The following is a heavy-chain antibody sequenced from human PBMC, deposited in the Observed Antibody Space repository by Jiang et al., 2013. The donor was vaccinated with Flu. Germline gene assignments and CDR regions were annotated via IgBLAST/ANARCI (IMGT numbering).Heavy chain of an antibody. Sequence: VKVSCKVSGDTFSELSIHWVRQAPGKGLEWMGGFDPGAAETVSTHKFQGRVSMTEDISTDTAYMELSSLRSEDTAIYYCVTVGRGVLDDYYFDYWGQGTLVTVSS. D-gene: IGHD1-26*01. V-gene: IGHV1-24*01. CDR1: GDTFSELS. CDR3: VTVGRGVLDDYYFDY. CDR2: FDPGAAET. J-gene: IGHJ4*02.